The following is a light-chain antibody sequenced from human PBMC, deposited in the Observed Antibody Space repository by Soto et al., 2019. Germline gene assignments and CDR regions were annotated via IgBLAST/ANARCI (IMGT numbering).Light chain of an antibody. CDR1: SSDVGGYNY. CDR2: DVS. Sequence: QSALTQPRSVSGSPGQSVTISCTGTSSDVGGYNYVSWYQQHPGKAPKLMIYDVSKRPSGVPDRFSGSKSGNTASLTISGLQAEDEDDYYCCSYAGSYTLVFGGGPKLTAL. J-gene: IGLJ2*01. V-gene: IGLV2-11*01. CDR3: CSYAGSYTLV.